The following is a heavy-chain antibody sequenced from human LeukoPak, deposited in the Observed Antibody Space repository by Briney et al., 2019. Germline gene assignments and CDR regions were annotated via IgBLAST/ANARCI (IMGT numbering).Heavy chain of an antibody. D-gene: IGHD2-15*01. J-gene: IGHJ4*02. Sequence: SETLSLTCTVSGGSITTYSWRWIRQPAGKGLKWIGRIYSSGNTDYSPSLKSRVTMSVDKSKNQFSLKLTSVTAADTAMYFCARDCSGNSCYSYWGQGTLVTVSS. CDR3: ARDCSGNSCYSY. V-gene: IGHV4-4*07. CDR1: GGSITTYS. CDR2: IYSSGNT.